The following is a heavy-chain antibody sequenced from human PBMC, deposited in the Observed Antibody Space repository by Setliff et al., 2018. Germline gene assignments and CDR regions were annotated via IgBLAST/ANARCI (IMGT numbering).Heavy chain of an antibody. CDR2: IYYSGST. D-gene: IGHD6-13*01. Sequence: KPSETLSLTCTVSGGSISRSSYYWGWIRQPPGKGLEWIGSIYYSGSTYYNPSLKSRVTISVDTSKNQFSLKLSSVTAADTAVYYCARHGYSSSWWNEYYYYYYGMDVWGQGTTVTVSS. V-gene: IGHV4-39*01. J-gene: IGHJ6*02. CDR1: GGSISRSSYY. CDR3: ARHGYSSSWWNEYYYYYYGMDV.